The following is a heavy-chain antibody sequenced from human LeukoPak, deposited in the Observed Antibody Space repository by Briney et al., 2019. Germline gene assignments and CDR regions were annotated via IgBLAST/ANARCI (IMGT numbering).Heavy chain of an antibody. CDR2: FSTSGSTI. CDR3: AREFCSGGRCSDAFDI. J-gene: IGHJ3*02. Sequence: GGSQTLSCAASGFTFSRFSMNWLRQAPERGLEWVSYFSTSGSTIYYADSVKGRFTLSRDNAKNSLYLQMNSLRAEDTAVYYCAREFCSGGRCSDAFDIWGQGTMVTVSS. CDR1: GFTFSRFS. D-gene: IGHD2-15*01. V-gene: IGHV3-48*04.